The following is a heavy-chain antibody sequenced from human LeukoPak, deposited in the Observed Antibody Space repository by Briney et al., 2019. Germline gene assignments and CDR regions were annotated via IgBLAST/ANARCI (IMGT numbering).Heavy chain of an antibody. Sequence: SETLSLTCTVSGGSISSYYWSWIRQPPGKGLEWIGYIYYSGSTNYSPSLKSRVTISVDTSKNQFSPKLSSVTAADTAVYYCARANLWPSYYFDYWGQGTLVTVSS. J-gene: IGHJ4*02. CDR2: IYYSGST. CDR3: ARANLWPSYYFDY. CDR1: GGSISSYY. D-gene: IGHD3-10*01. V-gene: IGHV4-59*01.